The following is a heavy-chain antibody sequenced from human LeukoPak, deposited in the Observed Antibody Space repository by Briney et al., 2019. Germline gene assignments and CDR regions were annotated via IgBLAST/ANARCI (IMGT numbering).Heavy chain of an antibody. CDR3: ARDQKGVYYDSTGRAFDI. CDR2: IYYSEST. CDR1: GGSISSGGYY. V-gene: IGHV4-31*03. Sequence: SQTLSLTCTVSGGSISSGGYYWSWIRQHPGKGLEWIGYIYYSESTYYNPSLKSRVTISVDTSKNQFSLKLSSVTAADTAVYYCARDQKGVYYDSTGRAFDIWGQGTMVTVSS. D-gene: IGHD3-22*01. J-gene: IGHJ3*02.